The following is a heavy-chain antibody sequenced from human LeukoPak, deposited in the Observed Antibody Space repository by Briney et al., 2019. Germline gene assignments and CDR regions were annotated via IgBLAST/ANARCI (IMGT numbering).Heavy chain of an antibody. CDR3: ARDGPHGDLRYYFDY. D-gene: IGHD4-17*01. V-gene: IGHV3-30-3*01. Sequence: GRSLRLSCAVSGFTFSSYTMHWVRQAPGKGLEWVAFISYDGSRKYYADSVKGRFTISRDNSKNTLYLQMNSLRGEDTAVYYCARDGPHGDLRYYFDYWGQGTLVTGSS. CDR1: GFTFSSYT. CDR2: ISYDGSRK. J-gene: IGHJ4*02.